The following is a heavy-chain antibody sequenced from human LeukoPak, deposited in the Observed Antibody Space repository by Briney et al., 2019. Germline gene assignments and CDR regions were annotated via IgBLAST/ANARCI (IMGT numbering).Heavy chain of an antibody. V-gene: IGHV3-48*04. J-gene: IGHJ3*02. CDR1: GFTFSTYG. CDR2: ISGSDSTV. Sequence: GGSLRLSCAASGFTFSTYGMNWVRQAPGKGLNWVAYISGSDSTVYYADSVRGRFTISRDNAKNSLYLQMNSLRAEDTAVYYCARAQAFDIWGQGTMVTVSS. CDR3: ARAQAFDI.